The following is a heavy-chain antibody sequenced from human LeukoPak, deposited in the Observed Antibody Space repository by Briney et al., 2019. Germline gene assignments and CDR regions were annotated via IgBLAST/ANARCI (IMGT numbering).Heavy chain of an antibody. CDR3: TWVAAGIDY. V-gene: IGHV4-34*01. Sequence: SETLSLTCAVYGGSFSGYYWSWIRQPPGKGLEWIGEINHSGSTNYNPSLKSRVTISVDTSKNQFSLKLSSVTAADTAVYYCTWVAAGIDYWGQGTLVTVSP. J-gene: IGHJ4*02. CDR1: GGSFSGYY. D-gene: IGHD6-13*01. CDR2: INHSGST.